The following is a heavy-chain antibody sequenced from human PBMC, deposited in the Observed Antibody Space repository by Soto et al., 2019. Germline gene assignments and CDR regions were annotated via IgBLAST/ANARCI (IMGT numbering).Heavy chain of an antibody. V-gene: IGHV4-30-4*01. Sequence: SETLSLTCTVSGGSISSGDYYWSWIRQPPGKGLEWIGYIYYSGNTYYNPSLKSRVTISGDTSKNQFSLKLSSVTAAYTAVYYCAIPGIPHNWFDPWGQGTLVTVSS. J-gene: IGHJ5*02. D-gene: IGHD2-2*01. CDR2: IYYSGNT. CDR3: AIPGIPHNWFDP. CDR1: GGSISSGDYY.